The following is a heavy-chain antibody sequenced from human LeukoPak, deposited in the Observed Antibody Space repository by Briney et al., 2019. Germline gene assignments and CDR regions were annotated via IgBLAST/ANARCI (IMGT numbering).Heavy chain of an antibody. CDR2: IIPIFGTA. V-gene: IGHV1-69*13. CDR3: ARGGCSSTSCYPFDY. Sequence: SVKVSRKASGGTFSSYAISWVRQAPGQGLEWMGGIIPIFGTANYAQKFQGRVTITADESTSTAYMELSSLRSEDTAVYYCARGGCSSTSCYPFDYWGQGTLVTVSS. J-gene: IGHJ4*02. CDR1: GGTFSSYA. D-gene: IGHD2-2*01.